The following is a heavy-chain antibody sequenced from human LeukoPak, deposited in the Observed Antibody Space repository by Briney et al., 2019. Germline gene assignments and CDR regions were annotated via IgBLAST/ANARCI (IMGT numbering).Heavy chain of an antibody. J-gene: IGHJ5*02. CDR2: INPNSGGT. Sequence: HGASVKVSCKASGYTFTGYYMHWVRQAPGQGLEWMGWINPNSGGTNYAQKIQGRVTMTRDTSISTAYMELSRLRSDDTAVYYCARELPAAITWFDPWGQGTLVTVSS. CDR1: GYTFTGYY. V-gene: IGHV1-2*02. D-gene: IGHD2-2*02. CDR3: ARELPAAITWFDP.